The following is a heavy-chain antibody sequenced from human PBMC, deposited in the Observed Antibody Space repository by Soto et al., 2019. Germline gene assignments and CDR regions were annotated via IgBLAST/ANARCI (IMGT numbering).Heavy chain of an antibody. CDR1: GFTFDDYA. Sequence: EVQLVESGGGLVQPGRSLRLSCAASGFTFDDYAMHWVRQAPGKGLEWVSGISWNSGSIGYADSVKGRFTISRDNAKNSLYLQMNSLRAEDTALYYCAKGPLPRMDVWGQGTTVTVSS. J-gene: IGHJ6*02. CDR3: AKGPLPRMDV. CDR2: ISWNSGSI. V-gene: IGHV3-9*01.